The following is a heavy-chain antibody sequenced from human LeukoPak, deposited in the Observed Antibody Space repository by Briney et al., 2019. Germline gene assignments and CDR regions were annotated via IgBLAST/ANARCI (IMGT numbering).Heavy chain of an antibody. CDR3: VKDSLAGYLRGYFDD. J-gene: IGHJ4*02. CDR1: GFIFSVYG. D-gene: IGHD3-9*01. Sequence: GGSLRLSCAASGFIFSVYGMHWVRQAPGKGLEWVTVVTQDGSKKSSADSVKGRFTIPRDNSKNTLYLQMNSLRPEDTAVYYCVKDSLAGYLRGYFDDWGQGTQVTVSS. V-gene: IGHV3-30*18. CDR2: VTQDGSKK.